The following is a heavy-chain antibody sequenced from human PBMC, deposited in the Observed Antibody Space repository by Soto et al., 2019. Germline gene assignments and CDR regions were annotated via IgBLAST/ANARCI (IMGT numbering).Heavy chain of an antibody. D-gene: IGHD5-12*01. Sequence: QLQLQESGPGLVKPSETLSLTCTVSGGSISSSSYYWGWIRQPPGKGLEWIGSIYYSGSTYYNPSLKSRVTISVDTSKNQFSLKLSSVTAADTAVYYCARNVVATIPFVDYWGQGTLVTVSS. CDR3: ARNVVATIPFVDY. CDR1: GGSISSSSYY. CDR2: IYYSGST. J-gene: IGHJ4*02. V-gene: IGHV4-39*01.